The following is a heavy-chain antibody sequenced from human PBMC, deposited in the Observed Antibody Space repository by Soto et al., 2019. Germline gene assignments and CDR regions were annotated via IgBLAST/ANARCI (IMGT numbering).Heavy chain of an antibody. Sequence: ASVKVSCKASGYTFTGYYMHWVRQAPGQGLEWMGWINPNSGGTNYAQKFQGWVTMTRDTSISTAYMELSRLRSDDTAVYYCARYCKNRSCYGGVFDIWGQGTMVTVSS. J-gene: IGHJ3*02. V-gene: IGHV1-2*04. CDR2: INPNSGGT. CDR3: ARYCKNRSCYGGVFDI. CDR1: GYTFTGYY. D-gene: IGHD2-15*01.